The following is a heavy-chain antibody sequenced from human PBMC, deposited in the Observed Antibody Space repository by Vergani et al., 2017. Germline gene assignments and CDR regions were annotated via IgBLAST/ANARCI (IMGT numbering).Heavy chain of an antibody. D-gene: IGHD2-15*01. J-gene: IGHJ4*02. CDR2: ISGSGGST. CDR3: AKSRIGVCSGGSCYLSDY. Sequence: EVQLLESGGGLVQPGGSLRLSCAASGFTFSSYAMSWVRQAPGKGLERVSAISGSGGSTYYADSVKGRFTISRDNSKNTLYLQMNSLRAEDTAVYYCAKSRIGVCSGGSCYLSDYWGQGTLVTVSS. CDR1: GFTFSSYA. V-gene: IGHV3-23*01.